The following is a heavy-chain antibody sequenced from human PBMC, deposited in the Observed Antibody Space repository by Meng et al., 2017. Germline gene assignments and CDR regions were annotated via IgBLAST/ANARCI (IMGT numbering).Heavy chain of an antibody. Sequence: SVTVSCKASGGTFSSYAISWVRQAPGQGLEWMGGIIPIFGTANYAQKFQGRVTITADKYTSTAYIELSSMRSEETAVYYCARGKSYYDSSGYYSTVGYFDDWGQGTPVTVSS. D-gene: IGHD3-22*01. CDR2: IIPIFGTA. CDR3: ARGKSYYDSSGYYSTVGYFDD. CDR1: GGTFSSYA. V-gene: IGHV1-69*06. J-gene: IGHJ4*02.